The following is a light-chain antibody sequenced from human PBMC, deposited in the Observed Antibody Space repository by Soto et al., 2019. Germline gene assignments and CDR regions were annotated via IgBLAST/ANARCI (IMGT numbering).Light chain of an antibody. CDR1: QSLSSS. CDR3: HQYDSWT. Sequence: GERAALSCRASQSLSSSLAWHQQRPGQAPRLLIYGASTRATGVPARFSGSGSGTDFTLSISSLEPEDFAVYYCHQYDSWTFGQGTKVDIK. J-gene: IGKJ1*01. V-gene: IGKV3D-15*01. CDR2: GAS.